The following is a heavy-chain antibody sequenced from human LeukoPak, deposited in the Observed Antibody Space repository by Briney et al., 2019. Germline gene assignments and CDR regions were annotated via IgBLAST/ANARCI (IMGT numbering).Heavy chain of an antibody. J-gene: IGHJ4*02. V-gene: IGHV4-61*02. CDR2: IYTSGST. Sequence: SETLSLTCTVSGGSISSGSYYWSWIRQPAGKGLEWIGRIYTSGSTNYNPSLKSRVTISVDTSKNQFSLKLSSVTAADTAVYYCARGRPIIAVAGTSYFDCWGQGTLVTVSS. CDR1: GGSISSGSYY. D-gene: IGHD6-19*01. CDR3: ARGRPIIAVAGTSYFDC.